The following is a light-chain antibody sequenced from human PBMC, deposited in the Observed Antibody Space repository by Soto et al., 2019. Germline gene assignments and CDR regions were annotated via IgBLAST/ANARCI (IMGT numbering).Light chain of an antibody. CDR3: QQSHKIPST. J-gene: IGKJ1*01. Sequence: DIQMTQSPSSLSASVGDRVTITCRASQSISTYLNWYQRKSGKAPKLLIYAASSLESGVPSRCSGSGSGRDFILTISSLQPEDSATYYCQQSHKIPSTFGQGTKVEV. CDR1: QSISTY. CDR2: AAS. V-gene: IGKV1-39*01.